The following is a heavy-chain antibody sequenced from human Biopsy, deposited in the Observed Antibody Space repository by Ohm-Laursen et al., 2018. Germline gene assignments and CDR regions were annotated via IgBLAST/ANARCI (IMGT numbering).Heavy chain of an antibody. J-gene: IGHJ6*02. CDR1: GYTSPSYG. V-gene: IGHV1-18*01. D-gene: IGHD1-1*01. Sequence: ASVKVSCKASGYTSPSYGISWVRQAPGQGLEWMGWISAYNGNRNYAQKFQGRVTMTTDTSTSTAYMELRSLRSDDTAVYYCARAKLEPVYYYYGMDVWGQGTTVTVSS. CDR3: ARAKLEPVYYYYGMDV. CDR2: ISAYNGNR.